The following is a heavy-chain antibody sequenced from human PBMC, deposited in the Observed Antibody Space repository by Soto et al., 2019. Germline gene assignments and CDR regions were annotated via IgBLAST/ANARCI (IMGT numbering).Heavy chain of an antibody. CDR3: AADVGGYIYGLGKY. D-gene: IGHD5-18*01. Sequence: ASVKVSCKASGYTFTNYGFSWVRQAPGQGLEWMGWISAKNGNTKYVQNFQGRVTMTTDTSTSTAYMELRNLRSDDTAVYYCAADVGGYIYGLGKYWGQGTLVTVSS. V-gene: IGHV1-18*04. CDR1: GYTFTNYG. CDR2: ISAKNGNT. J-gene: IGHJ4*02.